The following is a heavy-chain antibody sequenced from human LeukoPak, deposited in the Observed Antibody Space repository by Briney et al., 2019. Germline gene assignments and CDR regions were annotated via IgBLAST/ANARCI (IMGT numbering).Heavy chain of an antibody. J-gene: IGHJ4*02. V-gene: IGHV3-48*02. D-gene: IGHD5-24*01. CDR3: ARDRYLENFDY. Sequence: GGSLRLSCAASGFTFSDYNMNWVRQAPGKGLEWVSYLSGSSSTIYYADSVRGRFTISRDNAKNSLYLQMSSLRDEDTAVYYCARDRYLENFDYWGQGTMVTVSS. CDR2: LSGSSSTI. CDR1: GFTFSDYN.